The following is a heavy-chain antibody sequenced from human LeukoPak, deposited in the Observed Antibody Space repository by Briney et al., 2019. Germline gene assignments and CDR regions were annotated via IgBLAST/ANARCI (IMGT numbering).Heavy chain of an antibody. CDR2: IYTSGST. D-gene: IGHD3-22*01. CDR1: GNCISSGDNY. Sequence: PSETLSLTCTVSGNCISSGDNYWSWIRQPAGKGLEWIGRIYTSGSTNYNPSLKSRVTISGDTSKNQFSLRLSSVTAADTAVYYCARASYSYDINGWVPFDYWGQGTLVTVSS. V-gene: IGHV4-61*02. J-gene: IGHJ4*02. CDR3: ARASYSYDINGWVPFDY.